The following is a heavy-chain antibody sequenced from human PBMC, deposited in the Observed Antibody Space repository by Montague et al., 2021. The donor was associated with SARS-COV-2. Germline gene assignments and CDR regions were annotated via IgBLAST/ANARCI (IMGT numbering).Heavy chain of an antibody. D-gene: IGHD3-22*01. J-gene: IGHJ5*02. CDR2: INHGGST. V-gene: IGHV4-34*01. Sequence: SETLSLTCAVYGGSFSDYHWSWIRQPPGGGLEWIGRINHGGSTKYNPSLKSRVTISIDTSKNQFSLKLSSVTAADTAVYYCARATRSIVVLNWFDPWGQGTLVTVSS. CDR3: ARATRSIVVLNWFDP. CDR1: GGSFSDYH.